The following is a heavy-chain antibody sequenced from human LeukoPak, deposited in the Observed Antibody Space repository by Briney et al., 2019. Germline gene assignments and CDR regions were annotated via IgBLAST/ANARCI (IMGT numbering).Heavy chain of an antibody. D-gene: IGHD2-2*01. CDR1: GGSISSYY. J-gene: IGHJ6*03. CDR2: IYTSGST. V-gene: IGHV4-4*07. CDR3: ARDRSTGIYYYYYMDV. Sequence: PSETLSLTCTVSGGSISSYYWSWIRQPAGKGLEWIGRIYTSGSTNYNPSLKSRGTMSVDTSKNQFSLKLSSVTAADTAVYYCARDRSTGIYYYYYMDVWGKGTTVTVSS.